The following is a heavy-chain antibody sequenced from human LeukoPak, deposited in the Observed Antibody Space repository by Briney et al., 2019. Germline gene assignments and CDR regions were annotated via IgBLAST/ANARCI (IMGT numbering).Heavy chain of an antibody. D-gene: IGHD6-13*01. CDR2: ITGIWGST. CDR1: GFTFSIYS. J-gene: IGHJ4*02. CDR3: ANHIAAKLNFDY. Sequence: GRCLRLFCAFSGFTFSIYSMSWVRDAPARGREGGLAITGIWGSTYYADAVGRRFTISRHNSKNSLYLQMNSLRAEDTAVYYCANHIAAKLNFDYWGQGNLVTVSS. V-gene: IGHV3-23*01.